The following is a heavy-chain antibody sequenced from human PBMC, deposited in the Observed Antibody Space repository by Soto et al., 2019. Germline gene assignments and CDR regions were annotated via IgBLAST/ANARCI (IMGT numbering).Heavy chain of an antibody. CDR1: GFTFSNYA. CDR2: ISGSGGST. D-gene: IGHD3-16*01. J-gene: IGHJ4*02. CDR3: AKDQGSVWYEIDY. V-gene: IGHV3-23*01. Sequence: EVQLLESGGGLVQPGGSLRLSCAASGFTFSNYAVTWVRQTPGKGLAWVSTISGSGGSTYYADSVMGRFTSSRDNSNKTLYLQMIRLRADDNAVYYCAKDQGSVWYEIDYWAQGTLVTVSS.